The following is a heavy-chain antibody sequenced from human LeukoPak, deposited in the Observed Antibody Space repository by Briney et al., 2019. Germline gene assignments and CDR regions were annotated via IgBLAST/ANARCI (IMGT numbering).Heavy chain of an antibody. CDR2: IYYSGST. CDR3: ARPGYKFWNDGALPTNYAFDI. J-gene: IGHJ3*02. D-gene: IGHD1-1*01. CDR1: GGSISSSSYY. V-gene: IGHV4-39*01. Sequence: PSETLSLTCTVSGGSISSSSYYWGWIRQPPGKGLEWIGSIYYSGSTYYNPSLKSRVTISVDTSKNQFSLKLSSVTAADTAAYYCARPGYKFWNDGALPTNYAFDIWGQGTMVTVSS.